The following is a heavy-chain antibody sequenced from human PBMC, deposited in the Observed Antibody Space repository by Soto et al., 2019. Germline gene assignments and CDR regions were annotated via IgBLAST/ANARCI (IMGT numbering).Heavy chain of an antibody. CDR3: ARDHYDFWSGYYFDY. V-gene: IGHV3-33*01. J-gene: IGHJ4*02. Sequence: QVQLVESGGGVVQPGRSLRLSCAASGFTFSSYGMHWVRQAPGKGLEWVAVIWYDGSNKYYADSVKGRFTISRDNSKNTMYLQMYRLRAGDTAVYYCARDHYDFWSGYYFDYWGQGTLVTVSS. CDR2: IWYDGSNK. D-gene: IGHD3-3*01. CDR1: GFTFSSYG.